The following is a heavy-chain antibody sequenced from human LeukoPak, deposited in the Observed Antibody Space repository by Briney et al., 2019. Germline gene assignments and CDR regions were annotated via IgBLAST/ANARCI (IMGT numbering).Heavy chain of an antibody. CDR3: AKAHSDSSSLDD. Sequence: GRSLRLSCAASGLTFSSYAMSWVRQAPGKGPEWVSAISGSGGSTYYADSVKGRFTISRDNSKNTLYLQMNSLRAEDTAVYYCAKAHSDSSSLDDWGQGTLVTVSS. V-gene: IGHV3-23*01. J-gene: IGHJ4*02. CDR2: ISGSGGST. CDR1: GLTFSSYA. D-gene: IGHD3-22*01.